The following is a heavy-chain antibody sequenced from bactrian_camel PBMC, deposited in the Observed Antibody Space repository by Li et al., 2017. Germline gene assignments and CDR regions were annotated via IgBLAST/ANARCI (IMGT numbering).Heavy chain of an antibody. CDR1: GYTASTHC. CDR3: AASGGQLGRWCYEFPVNWVSWLYN. D-gene: IGHD3*01. J-gene: IGHJ4*01. CDR2: INTDGST. Sequence: VQLVESGGGSVQAGGSLRLSCVAYGYTASTHCMGWFRQAPGKEREGVAAINTDGSTTYADSVKDRSTISRDGAKNTLYLHMNNLKPEDTAMYHCAASGGQLGRWCYEFPVNWVSWLYNWGQGTQVTVS. V-gene: IGHV3S53*01.